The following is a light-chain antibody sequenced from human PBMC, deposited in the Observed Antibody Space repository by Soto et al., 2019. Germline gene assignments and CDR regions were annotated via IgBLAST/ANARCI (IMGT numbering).Light chain of an antibody. CDR1: QSVSSN. Sequence: EIVMTQSPATLSVSPGERVTLSCRASQSVSSNLAWYQQKPGQAPRLLIYGASTRATGIPARFSGSVSGTEVTLTISSMQSEDFAVYYCQPYNNWPRTFGQGTKVEIK. CDR2: GAS. CDR3: QPYNNWPRT. J-gene: IGKJ1*01. V-gene: IGKV3-15*01.